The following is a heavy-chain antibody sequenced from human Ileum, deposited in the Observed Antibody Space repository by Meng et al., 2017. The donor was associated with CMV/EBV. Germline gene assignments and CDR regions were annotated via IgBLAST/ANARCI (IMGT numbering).Heavy chain of an antibody. D-gene: IGHD3-16*01. J-gene: IGHJ5*02. Sequence: SGFIFSDQPMDWVRQAPGKGLEWVGRIRNRAESYTIDYAASVRGRFIISRDDSKNSLYLQMNNLETEDTAVYYCARDLSRGISYETGSWGQGTLVTVSS. V-gene: IGHV3-72*01. CDR2: IRNRAESYTI. CDR3: ARDLSRGISYETGS. CDR1: GFIFSDQP.